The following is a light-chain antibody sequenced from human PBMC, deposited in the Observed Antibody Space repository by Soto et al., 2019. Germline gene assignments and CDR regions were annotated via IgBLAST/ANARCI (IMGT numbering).Light chain of an antibody. CDR3: MQPLQSWT. Sequence: DMVMTQSPLSLPVTPGEPASISCRSIQSLLHSNGYNCLDWYLQKPGQSPQLLIYLGSTRASGVPDRSSGSGSGTDFTLKISRVEAEDVGVYYCMQPLQSWTFGQGTKVDIK. CDR1: QSLLHSNGYNC. J-gene: IGKJ1*01. CDR2: LGS. V-gene: IGKV2-28*01.